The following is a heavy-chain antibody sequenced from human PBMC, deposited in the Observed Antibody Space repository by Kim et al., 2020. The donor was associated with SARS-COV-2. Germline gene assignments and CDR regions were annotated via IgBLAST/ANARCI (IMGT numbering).Heavy chain of an antibody. Sequence: SETLSLTCTVSGGSISSGGYYWSWIRQHPGKGLEWIGYIYYSGSTYYNPSLKSRVTISVDTSKNQFSLKLSSVTAADTAVYYCARGTKHSSGWYFDYWGQGTLVTVSS. D-gene: IGHD6-19*01. CDR1: GGSISSGGYY. CDR2: IYYSGST. V-gene: IGHV4-31*03. J-gene: IGHJ4*02. CDR3: ARGTKHSSGWYFDY.